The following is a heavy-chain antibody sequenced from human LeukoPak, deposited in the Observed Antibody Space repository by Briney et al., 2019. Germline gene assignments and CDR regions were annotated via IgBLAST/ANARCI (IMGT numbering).Heavy chain of an antibody. CDR3: VRGGWSVDY. V-gene: IGHV3-7*01. D-gene: IGHD6-19*01. CDR1: GFTFSTYW. CDR2: IKQDGSEK. Sequence: GGSLRLSCAVSGFTFSTYWMSWVRQAPGKGLEWVANIKQDGSEKHYVDSVKGRFAISRDNAKNSLYLQMNSLRAEDTAVYYCVRGGWSVDYWGQGTLVTVSP. J-gene: IGHJ4*02.